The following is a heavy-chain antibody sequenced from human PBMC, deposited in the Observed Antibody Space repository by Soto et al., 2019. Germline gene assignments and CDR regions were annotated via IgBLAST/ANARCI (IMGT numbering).Heavy chain of an antibody. D-gene: IGHD3-9*01. J-gene: IGHJ4*02. CDR2: VYYSGST. V-gene: IGHV4-59*01. CDR3: VRDYLLTGFDT. CDR1: GGSISNYY. Sequence: SETLSLTCTVSGGSISNYYWTWVRQPPGKGLEWIGYVYYSGSTNYNPSLESRVTISIDTSKNQLSLKMKSVTAADTAVYYCVRDYLLTGFDTWGQGTLVTVSS.